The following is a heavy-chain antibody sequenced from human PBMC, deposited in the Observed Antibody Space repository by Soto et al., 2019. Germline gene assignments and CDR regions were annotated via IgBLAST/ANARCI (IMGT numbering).Heavy chain of an antibody. CDR3: AREIVVARGASYFDY. CDR1: GFTFSSYG. Sequence: SLRLSCAASGFTFSSYGMHWVRQAPGKGLEWVAVISYDGSNKNYADSVKGRFTISRDNAKNSLYLQMNSLRAEDTAVYYCAREIVVARGASYFDYWGPGTLVTVSS. J-gene: IGHJ4*02. D-gene: IGHD2-2*01. V-gene: IGHV3-30*03. CDR2: ISYDGSNK.